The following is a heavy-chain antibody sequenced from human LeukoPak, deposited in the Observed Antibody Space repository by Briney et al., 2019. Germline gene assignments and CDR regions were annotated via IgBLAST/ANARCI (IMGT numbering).Heavy chain of an antibody. CDR1: GFTFSSYA. J-gene: IGHJ4*02. D-gene: IGHD6-19*01. CDR2: ICSSGGST. Sequence: GGSLRLSCAASGFTFSSYAMHWVRQAPGKGLEYVSAICSSGGSTYDADSVKGRFTISRDNSKNTLYLQMSSLRAEDTAVYYCVKDSAPYSNGWGFDYWGQGTLVTVSS. CDR3: VKDSAPYSNGWGFDY. V-gene: IGHV3-64D*09.